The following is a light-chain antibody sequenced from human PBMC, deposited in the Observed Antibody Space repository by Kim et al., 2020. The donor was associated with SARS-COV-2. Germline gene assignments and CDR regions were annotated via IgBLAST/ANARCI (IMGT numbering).Light chain of an antibody. V-gene: IGLV2-18*02. CDR1: SNDVGSYNR. CDR3: SSYTSSSTVV. J-gene: IGLJ2*01. Sequence: GQSVTISCTGTSNDVGSYNRVSWYQQPPGTAPKLMIYEVSNRPSGVPDRFSGSKSGNTASLTISGLQAEDEADYYCSSYTSSSTVVFGGGTQLTVL. CDR2: EVS.